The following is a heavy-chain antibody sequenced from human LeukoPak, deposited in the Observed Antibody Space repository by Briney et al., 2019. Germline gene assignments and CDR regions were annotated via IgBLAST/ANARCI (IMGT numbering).Heavy chain of an antibody. D-gene: IGHD3-9*01. CDR1: GHSISRHY. Sequence: ESMSLTCIVYGHSISRHYWSWIRQPPGKGLEWIGYIYYSGSTNYNPSLKSRVTISVDTSKNRFSLKLSSVTAADTAVYYCARVNLLRYFDWLRASSSARYYFDYWGQGTLVTVSS. V-gene: IGHV4-59*11. CDR2: IYYSGST. J-gene: IGHJ4*02. CDR3: ARVNLLRYFDWLRASSSARYYFDY.